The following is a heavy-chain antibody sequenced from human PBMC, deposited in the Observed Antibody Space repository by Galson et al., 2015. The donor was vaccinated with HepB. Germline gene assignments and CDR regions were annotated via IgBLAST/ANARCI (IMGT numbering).Heavy chain of an antibody. CDR3: ATGREGGELFNY. J-gene: IGHJ4*02. Sequence: SVKVSCKVSGYTLTELSMHWVRQAPGKGLEWMGGFDPEDGETIYAQKFQGRVTMTEDTSTDTAYMELSSLRSEDTAVYYCATGREGGELFNYWGQGTLVTVSS. V-gene: IGHV1-24*01. D-gene: IGHD3-10*01. CDR1: GYTLTELS. CDR2: FDPEDGET.